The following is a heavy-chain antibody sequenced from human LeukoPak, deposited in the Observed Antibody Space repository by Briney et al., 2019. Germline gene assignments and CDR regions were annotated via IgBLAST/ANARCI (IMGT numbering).Heavy chain of an antibody. CDR2: INHNGNVN. J-gene: IGHJ4*02. CDR3: AREGGLYTSTWGYFDY. V-gene: IGHV3-7*01. D-gene: IGHD6-13*01. Sequence: QPGGSLRLSCAASGFTLSSYWMNWARQAPGKGLEWVASINHNGNVNYYVDSVKGRFTISRDNAKNSLYLQMSSLRPEDTAAYYCAREGGLYTSTWGYFDYWGQGTLVTVSS. CDR1: GFTLSSYW.